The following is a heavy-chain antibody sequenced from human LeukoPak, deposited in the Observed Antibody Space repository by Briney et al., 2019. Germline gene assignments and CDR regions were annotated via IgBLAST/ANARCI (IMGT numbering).Heavy chain of an antibody. Sequence: GGSLRLSCAASGFTFTSHGMHWVRQSPGKGLEWVALITYDGYYKYYSDSVKGRFTISSDTSKNTLYLQMNSLRAEDTAVYYCARDLSPVVRASPMGYWGQGTLVTVSS. CDR3: ARDLSPVVRASPMGY. CDR1: GFTFTSHG. D-gene: IGHD3-10*01. CDR2: ITYDGYYK. V-gene: IGHV3-30*03. J-gene: IGHJ4*02.